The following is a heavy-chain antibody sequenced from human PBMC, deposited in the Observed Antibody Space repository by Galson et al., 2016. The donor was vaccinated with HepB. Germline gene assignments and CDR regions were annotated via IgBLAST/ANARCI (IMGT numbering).Heavy chain of an antibody. CDR1: GIIFRSND. D-gene: IGHD5-24*01. CDR3: ARVRDGNNWRVQPFDL. CDR2: ISYDGTDK. J-gene: IGHJ4*02. V-gene: IGHV3-30-3*01. Sequence: LRLSCAASGIIFRSNDMHWVRQAPGKGLEWVAAISYDGTDKYYADSVKGRFTISRDNSKNTLFLQMNSLRAEDTAVYYCARVRDGNNWRVQPFDLWGQGTLVTVS.